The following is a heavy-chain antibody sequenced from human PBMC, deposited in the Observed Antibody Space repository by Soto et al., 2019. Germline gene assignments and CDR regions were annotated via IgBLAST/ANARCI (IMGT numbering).Heavy chain of an antibody. CDR3: SRERGAVAGIADAFDV. CDR2: IYFSGST. Sequence: SETLSLTCTVSGGSINGYYWNWVRQPPGKGLEWIGYIYFSGSTKYNPSLKSRVTISVDTSKSQFSLRLDSVSAADTAVYWCSRERGAVAGIADAFDVWGQGTVVTVSS. D-gene: IGHD6-19*01. CDR1: GGSINGYY. V-gene: IGHV4-59*01. J-gene: IGHJ3*01.